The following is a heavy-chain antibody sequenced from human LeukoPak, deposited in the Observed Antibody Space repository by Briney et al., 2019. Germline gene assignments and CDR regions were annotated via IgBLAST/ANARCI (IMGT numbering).Heavy chain of an antibody. J-gene: IGHJ4*02. Sequence: GGSLRLSCAASGFTFSSYWMSWVRQAPGKGLEWVANIKQDGSEKYYVDSVKGRFTTSRDNSKNTLYLQMNSLRAEDTAVYYCAKDFRVVVAATGDYWGQGTLVTVSS. D-gene: IGHD2-15*01. CDR1: GFTFSSYW. V-gene: IGHV3-7*01. CDR2: IKQDGSEK. CDR3: AKDFRVVVAATGDY.